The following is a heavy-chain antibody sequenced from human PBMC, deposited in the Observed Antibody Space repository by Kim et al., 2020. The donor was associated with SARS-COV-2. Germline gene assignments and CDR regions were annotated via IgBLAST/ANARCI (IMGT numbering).Heavy chain of an antibody. V-gene: IGHV4-59*01. J-gene: IGHJ5*02. CDR3: ARDGKYLGLNWFDP. CDR1: GGSISSYY. Sequence: SETLSLTCTVSGGSISSYYWSWIRQPPGKGLEWIGYIYYSGSTNYNPSLKSRVTISVDTSKNQFSLKLSSVTAADTAVYYCARDGKYLGLNWFDPWAQGT. CDR2: IYYSGST. D-gene: IGHD1-26*01.